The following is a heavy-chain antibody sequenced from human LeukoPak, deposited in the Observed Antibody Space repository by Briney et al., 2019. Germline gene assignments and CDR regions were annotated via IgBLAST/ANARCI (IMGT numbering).Heavy chain of an antibody. CDR1: GGSISSYY. J-gene: IGHJ5*02. Sequence: PSETLSLTCTVSGGSISSYYWSWIRQPPGKGLEWIGEINHSGSTNYNPSLKSRVTISEDTSKNQFSLKLSSVTAADSAVYYCARDPAGPSHRGGIDPWGQGTLVIVSS. V-gene: IGHV4-34*01. D-gene: IGHD3-16*01. CDR3: ARDPAGPSHRGGIDP. CDR2: INHSGST.